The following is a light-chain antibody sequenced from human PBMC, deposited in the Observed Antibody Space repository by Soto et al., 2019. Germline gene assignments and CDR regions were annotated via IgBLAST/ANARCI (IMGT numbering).Light chain of an antibody. V-gene: IGLV3-21*02. Sequence: SYELTQPPSVSVAPGQTARITCGGSKIGRQSVQWYQHRPGQAPVLVVYDDTARPSGIPGRFSGSFSRNTATLTISSVGVGDEADYYCQVWENGSDHPVVFGGGTKLTVL. CDR2: DDT. CDR3: QVWENGSDHPVV. J-gene: IGLJ2*01. CDR1: KIGRQS.